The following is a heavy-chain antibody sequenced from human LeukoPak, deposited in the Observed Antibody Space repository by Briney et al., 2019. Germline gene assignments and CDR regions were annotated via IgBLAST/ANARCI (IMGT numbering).Heavy chain of an antibody. Sequence: SETLSLTCTVSGGSISSSYYYWSWVRQPPGKGLEWIAYMDYSGSTRYNPSLQSRVSISVDTSKNQFSLRLSSVTAADSAVYYCARSALGFCSGGTCPYYFDHWGQGNLVTVSS. D-gene: IGHD2-15*01. V-gene: IGHV4-61*01. CDR3: ARSALGFCSGGTCPYYFDH. CDR1: GGSISSSYYY. CDR2: MDYSGST. J-gene: IGHJ4*02.